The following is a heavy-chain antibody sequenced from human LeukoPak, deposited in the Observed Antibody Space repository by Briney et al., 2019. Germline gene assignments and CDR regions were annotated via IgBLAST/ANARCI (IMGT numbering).Heavy chain of an antibody. CDR1: GFTVSSNY. D-gene: IGHD4-23*01. CDR2: IYIGGST. V-gene: IGHV3-53*04. CDR3: ARFRFGDNLDDAFDI. J-gene: IGHJ3*02. Sequence: GGSLRLSCAASGFTVSSNYMTWVRQAPGKGLEWVSLIYIGGSTDYTDSVKGRFTISRHNSENTLYLQMNSLRPEDTAVYYCARFRFGDNLDDAFDIWGQGTIVTVSS.